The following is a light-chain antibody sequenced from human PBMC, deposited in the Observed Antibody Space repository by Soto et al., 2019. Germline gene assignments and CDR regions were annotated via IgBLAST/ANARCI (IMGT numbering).Light chain of an antibody. CDR1: QSVGIN. CDR3: HQYSNWPRT. Sequence: IVMTQSPATLSVSPGEGATLSCRASQSVGINLAWYQQKPGQAPRVLIYGASTRVIGVPARFSGSGSGTESTLTISGLQSEDLAVYYCHQYSNWPRTFGQGTKVDIK. V-gene: IGKV3-15*01. J-gene: IGKJ1*01. CDR2: GAS.